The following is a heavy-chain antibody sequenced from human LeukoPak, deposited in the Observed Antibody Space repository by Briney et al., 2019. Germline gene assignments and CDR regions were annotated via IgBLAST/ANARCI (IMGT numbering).Heavy chain of an antibody. CDR1: GFTFSSYG. CDR2: ISYDGSNK. D-gene: IGHD6-13*01. V-gene: IGHV3-30*18. CDR3: AKGGIAALRGYYYYYMDV. J-gene: IGHJ6*03. Sequence: PGGSLRLSCAASGFTFSSYGMHWVRQAPGKGLEWVAVISYDGSNKYYADSVKGRFTISRDNSKNTLYLQMSSLRAEDTAVYYCAKGGIAALRGYYYYYMDVWGKGTTVTVSS.